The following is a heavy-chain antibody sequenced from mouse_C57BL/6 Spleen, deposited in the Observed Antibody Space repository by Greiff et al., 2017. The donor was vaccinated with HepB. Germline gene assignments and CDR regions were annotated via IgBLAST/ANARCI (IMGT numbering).Heavy chain of an antibody. CDR1: GFNIKDDY. V-gene: IGHV14-4*01. CDR3: TSFITTDGDY. CDR2: IDPENGDT. D-gene: IGHD1-1*01. Sequence: EVQLQQSGAELVRPGASVKLSCTASGFNIKDDYMHWVKQRPEQGLEWIGWIDPENGDTEYASKFQGKATITADTSSNTAYLQLSSLTSEDTAVYYCTSFITTDGDYWGQGTTLTVSS. J-gene: IGHJ2*01.